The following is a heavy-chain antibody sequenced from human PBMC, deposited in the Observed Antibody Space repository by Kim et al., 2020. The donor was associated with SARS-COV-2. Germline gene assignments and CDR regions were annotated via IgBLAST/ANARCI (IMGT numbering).Heavy chain of an antibody. V-gene: IGHV3-7*01. Sequence: GGSLRLSCAASGFTFSNYWMSWVRQAPRKGLEWMAVIKYDGSEQYYVDSVKGRFTISRDSAKNSLYLQLNSLRAEDTAVYYCARGGGHDLHYWGQGTLVTVSS. D-gene: IGHD5-12*01. CDR2: IKYDGSEQ. CDR1: GFTFSNYW. J-gene: IGHJ4*02. CDR3: ARGGGHDLHY.